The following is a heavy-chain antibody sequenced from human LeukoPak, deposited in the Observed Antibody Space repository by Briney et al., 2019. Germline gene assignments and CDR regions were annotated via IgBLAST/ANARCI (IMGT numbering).Heavy chain of an antibody. V-gene: IGHV3-48*02. CDR2: ITSGSSSL. J-gene: IGHJ4*02. Sequence: GGSLRLSCAASGFTFSTYNMNWVRQAPGKGLEWISFITSGSSSLYYADSVKGRFTISRDNAKSSLYLQMNSLRDEDTAVYYCARGRPNSSCFDYWGQGTLVTVSS. D-gene: IGHD5-18*01. CDR1: GFTFSTYN. CDR3: ARGRPNSSCFDY.